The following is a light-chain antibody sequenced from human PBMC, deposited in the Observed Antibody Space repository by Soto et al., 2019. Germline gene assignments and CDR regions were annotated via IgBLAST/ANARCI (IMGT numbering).Light chain of an antibody. V-gene: IGKV1-5*01. J-gene: IGKJ1*01. CDR2: AAS. CDR1: ESIDNW. CDR3: QQYHTDWT. Sequence: DIPMTQSPSTLSASLGDTVTITCRASESIDNWLAWYQQTPGKAPKLLIFAASTLVRGVPSRFSGRGSGTEFTLTISSLQADYYATFYCQQYHTDWTFGQGTKVDI.